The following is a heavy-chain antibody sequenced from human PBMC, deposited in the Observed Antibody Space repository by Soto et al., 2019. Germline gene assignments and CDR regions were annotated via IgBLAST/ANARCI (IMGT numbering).Heavy chain of an antibody. Sequence: SETLSLTCTVSGGSISSYYWSWIRQPPGKGLEWIGYIYYSGSTNYNPSLKSRVTISVDTSKNQFSLKLSSVTAADTAVYYCARGPPGVPAAPNYYSYMAFWGKGTTVPVS. CDR1: GGSISSYY. CDR3: ARGPPGVPAAPNYYSYMAF. D-gene: IGHD2-2*01. CDR2: IYYSGST. V-gene: IGHV4-59*08. J-gene: IGHJ6*03.